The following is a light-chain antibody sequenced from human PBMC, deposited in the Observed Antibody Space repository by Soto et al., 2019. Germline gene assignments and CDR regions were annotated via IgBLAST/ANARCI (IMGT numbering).Light chain of an antibody. CDR3: QQYYSIPCT. Sequence: DIVMTQSPDSLAVSLGERATINCKSSQSILYSSNNRNYLAWYRQKPGQPPKLLIYWASSRESGVPDRLSGSGSETDFTLTISSLQAEDVAVYYCQQYYSIPCTFCQGTKVEIK. V-gene: IGKV4-1*01. CDR2: WAS. J-gene: IGKJ1*01. CDR1: QSILYSSNNRNY.